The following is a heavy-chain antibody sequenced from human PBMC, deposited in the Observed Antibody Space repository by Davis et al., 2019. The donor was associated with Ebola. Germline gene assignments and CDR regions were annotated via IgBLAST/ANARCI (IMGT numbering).Heavy chain of an antibody. CDR1: GGSISNHY. CDR2: IYYSGST. D-gene: IGHD4-17*01. Sequence: MPSETLSLTCTVSGGSISNHYWTWIRQPPGKGLEWIGYIYYSGSTYYNPSLKSRVAISVDTSKNQFSLKLNSVTAADSAVYYCAREHDYGDYDVLYYYYGMDVWGKGTTVTVSS. CDR3: AREHDYGDYDVLYYYYGMDV. V-gene: IGHV4-59*11. J-gene: IGHJ6*04.